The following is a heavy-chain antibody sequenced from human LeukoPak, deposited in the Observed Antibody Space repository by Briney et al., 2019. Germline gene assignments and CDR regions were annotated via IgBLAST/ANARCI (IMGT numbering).Heavy chain of an antibody. CDR2: ISSSSSYT. Sequence: KPGGSLRLSCAASGFTFSSYSMNWVRQAPGKGLEWVSSISSSSSYTYYADSVKGRFTISRDNAKNSLYLQMNSLRAEDTAVYYCARSTLTGYYLFDYWGQGTLVTVSS. V-gene: IGHV3-21*01. J-gene: IGHJ4*02. CDR3: ARSTLTGYYLFDY. CDR1: GFTFSSYS. D-gene: IGHD3-9*01.